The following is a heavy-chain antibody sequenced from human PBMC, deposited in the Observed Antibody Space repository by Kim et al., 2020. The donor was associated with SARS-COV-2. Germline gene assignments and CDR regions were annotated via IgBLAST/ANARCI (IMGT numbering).Heavy chain of an antibody. V-gene: IGHV4-59*01. Sequence: PSLKSRVTISVDTATNQFSRKLSSVTAADTAVYYCARDFDYGGNSGAFDIWGQGTMVTVSS. CDR3: ARDFDYGGNSGAFDI. D-gene: IGHD4-17*01. J-gene: IGHJ3*02.